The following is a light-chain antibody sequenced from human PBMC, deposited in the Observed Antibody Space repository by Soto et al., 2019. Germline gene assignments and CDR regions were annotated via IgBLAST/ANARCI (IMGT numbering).Light chain of an antibody. V-gene: IGLV1-44*01. CDR2: NDL. CDR3: AAWDHSLQGWV. Sequence: QSVLTQPPSASGTPGQRVPISCSASGPDIEVNAINWYQQVPGTAPRLLIYNDLQRPSGVPDRFSGSRSGSSASLVIVGLQSEDEADYYCAAWDHSLQGWVFGGGTKVTVL. CDR1: GPDIEVNA. J-gene: IGLJ3*02.